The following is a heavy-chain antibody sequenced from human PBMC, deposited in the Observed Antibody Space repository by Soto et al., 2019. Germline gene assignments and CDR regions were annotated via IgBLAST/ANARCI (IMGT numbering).Heavy chain of an antibody. Sequence: QVQLVQSGAEVKKPGSSVKVSCKASGGTFSSYAISWVRQAPGQGLEWMGGIIPIFGTANYAQKFQGRVTTTEDESTRTAYMELSSRRYEDTAVYYWARAPLTTKYYYYYYGMDVWGQGTTVTVSS. CDR1: GGTFSSYA. V-gene: IGHV1-69*01. CDR3: ARAPLTTKYYYYYYGMDV. CDR2: IIPIFGTA. J-gene: IGHJ6*02.